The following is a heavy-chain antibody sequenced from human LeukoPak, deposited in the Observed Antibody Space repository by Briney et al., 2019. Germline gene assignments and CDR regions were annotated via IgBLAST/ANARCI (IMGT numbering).Heavy chain of an antibody. CDR3: ARGIEEWLYLYY. CDR1: GFTFAPYW. V-gene: IGHV3-7*04. CDR2: MNRDGSEK. D-gene: IGHD3-3*01. Sequence: PGGSLRLSCAASGFTFAPYWMTWVRQAPGKGLEYVATMNRDGSEKYYVDSVKGRFTISRDNSKNLLYLQMDSLRAEDTAVYYCARGIEEWLYLYYWGQGALVTVAS. J-gene: IGHJ4*02.